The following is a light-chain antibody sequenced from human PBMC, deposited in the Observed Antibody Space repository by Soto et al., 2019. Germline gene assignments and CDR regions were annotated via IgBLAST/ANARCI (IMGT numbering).Light chain of an antibody. J-gene: IGLJ2*01. CDR2: EVT. CDR1: SSDVGYYNY. Sequence: QSALTQPPSASGSPGQSVTISCTGTSSDVGYYNYVSWYQQHPGKAPKLMIYEVTKRPSGVPARFSGSKSGNTASLTVSGLQAEDEADYYCSSYAGSNNFDVVFGGGTKVTVL. V-gene: IGLV2-8*01. CDR3: SSYAGSNNFDVV.